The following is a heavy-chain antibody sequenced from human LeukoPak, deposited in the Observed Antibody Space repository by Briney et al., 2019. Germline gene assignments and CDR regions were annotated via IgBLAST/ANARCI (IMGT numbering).Heavy chain of an antibody. Sequence: ASVKVSCKASGGTFSSYAISWVRQAPGQGLEWMGRFIPIFGTANYAQKFQGRVTITTDESTSTAYMELSSLRSEDTAVYYCARGGVAAARLATLNWFDPWGQGTLVTVSS. CDR3: ARGGVAAARLATLNWFDP. D-gene: IGHD2-15*01. V-gene: IGHV1-69*05. J-gene: IGHJ5*02. CDR1: GGTFSSYA. CDR2: FIPIFGTA.